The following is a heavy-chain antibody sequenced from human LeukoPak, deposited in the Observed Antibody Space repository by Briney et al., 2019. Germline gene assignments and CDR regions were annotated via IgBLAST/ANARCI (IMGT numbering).Heavy chain of an antibody. V-gene: IGHV4-4*02. CDR1: GGSISSNMW. D-gene: IGHD1-26*01. Sequence: SETLSLTCSISGGSISSNMWWSWVRQTPGKGLEWIGEIYHSGSTNYNPSLRSRVTLLIDKSKNQFSLKLSSVTAADTAVYYCARDSSIVGTTGAFDIWGQGTMVIVSS. CDR3: ARDSSIVGTTGAFDI. CDR2: IYHSGST. J-gene: IGHJ3*02.